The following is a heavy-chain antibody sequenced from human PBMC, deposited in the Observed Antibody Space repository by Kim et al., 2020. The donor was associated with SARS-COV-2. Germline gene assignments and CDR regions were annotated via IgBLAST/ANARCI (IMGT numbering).Heavy chain of an antibody. Sequence: GGSLRLSCAASGFTFSSYWMHWVRQAPGKGLVWVSRINTDGSTTTYADSVKCRFTISRDNAKNTVYLQMNILRAEDTAKYYCARVPSGSYGWFDPWGQG. CDR1: GFTFSSYW. V-gene: IGHV3-74*01. CDR3: ARVPSGSYGWFDP. CDR2: INTDGSTT. D-gene: IGHD1-26*01. J-gene: IGHJ5*02.